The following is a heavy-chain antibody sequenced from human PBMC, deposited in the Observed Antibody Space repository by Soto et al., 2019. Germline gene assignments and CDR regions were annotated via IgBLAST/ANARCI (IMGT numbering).Heavy chain of an antibody. D-gene: IGHD3-22*01. CDR2: IYSGGST. CDR1: GFTVSSNY. J-gene: IGHJ3*02. Sequence: GGSLRLSCAASGFTVSSNYMSWVRQAPGKGLEWVSVIYSGGSTYYADSVKGRFTISRDNSKNTLYLQMNSLRAEDTAVYYCARPYDSSGSEAFDRWGQETMHSVSS. CDR3: ARPYDSSGSEAFDR. V-gene: IGHV3-53*01.